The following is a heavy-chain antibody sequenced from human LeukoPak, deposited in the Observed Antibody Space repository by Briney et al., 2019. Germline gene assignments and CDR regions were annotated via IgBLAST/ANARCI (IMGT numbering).Heavy chain of an antibody. D-gene: IGHD2-2*01. V-gene: IGHV3-15*01. CDR1: GFTLNNAW. CDR2: IKRETDGGTI. Sequence: PGGSLRLSCAASGFTLNNAWMSWVRQAPGKGLEWLGRIKRETDGGTIDYAAPVKGRFTISRDDSRNTLYLQMDSLKIEDTAVYYCARHYQLLNWGQGTLVTVSS. CDR3: ARHYQLLN. J-gene: IGHJ4*02.